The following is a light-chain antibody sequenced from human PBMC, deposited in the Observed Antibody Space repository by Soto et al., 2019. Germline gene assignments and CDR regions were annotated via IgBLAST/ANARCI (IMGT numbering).Light chain of an antibody. CDR1: QSLLYSSHNKNY. Sequence: DVVLTQSPDSLPVSLGERATINCKSSQSLLYSSHNKNYLAWYQQNPGQPPKLLIYWASTRESGVPDRFSGSGSGTDFTLTISGLQAEDVAVYYCHQYYNTPYTFGQGTKLEIK. CDR3: HQYYNTPYT. V-gene: IGKV4-1*01. J-gene: IGKJ2*01. CDR2: WAS.